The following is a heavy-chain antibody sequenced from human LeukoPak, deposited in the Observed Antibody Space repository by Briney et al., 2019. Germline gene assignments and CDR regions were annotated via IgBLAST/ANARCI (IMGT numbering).Heavy chain of an antibody. D-gene: IGHD3-22*01. CDR2: IKQDGSEK. V-gene: IGHV3-7*01. J-gene: IGHJ4*02. Sequence: PGGSLRLSCAASGFTFSSYWMSWVRQAPGKGLEWVANIKQDGSEKYYVDSVKGRFTISRDNAKNSLYLQMNSLRAEDTAVYYCARDLYYYDSSGYPEYWGQGTLVTVSS. CDR1: GFTFSSYW. CDR3: ARDLYYYDSSGYPEY.